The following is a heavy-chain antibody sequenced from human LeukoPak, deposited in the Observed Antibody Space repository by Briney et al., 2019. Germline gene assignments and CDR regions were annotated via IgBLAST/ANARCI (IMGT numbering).Heavy chain of an antibody. D-gene: IGHD6-6*01. CDR3: ARGEQLVTWFDP. CDR1: GGSISSYY. J-gene: IGHJ5*02. CDR2: IYYSGST. Sequence: SETLSLTCTVSGGSISSYYWNWIRQPPGKGLEWIGYIYYSGSTNYNPSLKSRVTISVDTSKDQFSLKLSSVTAADTAVYYCARGEQLVTWFDPWGQGTLVTVSS. V-gene: IGHV4-59*01.